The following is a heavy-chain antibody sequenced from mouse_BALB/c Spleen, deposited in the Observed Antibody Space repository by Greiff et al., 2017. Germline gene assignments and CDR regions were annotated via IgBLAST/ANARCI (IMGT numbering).Heavy chain of an antibody. CDR3: ARAWGYYWYFDV. Sequence: VKLQQPGAELVKPGTSVKLSCKASGYNFTSYWINWVKLRPGQGLEWIGDIYPGSGSTNYNEKFKSKATLTVDTSSSTAYMQLSSLASEDSALYYCARAWGYYWYFDVWGAGTTVTVSS. D-gene: IGHD2-2*01. V-gene: IGHV1-55*01. CDR1: GYNFTSYW. CDR2: IYPGSGST. J-gene: IGHJ1*01.